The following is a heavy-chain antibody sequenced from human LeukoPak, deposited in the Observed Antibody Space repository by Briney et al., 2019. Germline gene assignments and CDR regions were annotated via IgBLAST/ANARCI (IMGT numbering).Heavy chain of an antibody. J-gene: IGHJ5*02. D-gene: IGHD3-3*01. CDR2: IYHSGST. Sequence: SQTLSLTCTVSGGSISSGGYYWSWIRQPPGKGLEWIGYIYHSGSTYYNPSLKSRVTISVDRSKNQFSLKLSSVAAADTAVYYCARGVVMDSLNWFDPWGQGTLVTVSS. CDR3: ARGVVMDSLNWFDP. CDR1: GGSISSGGYY. V-gene: IGHV4-30-2*01.